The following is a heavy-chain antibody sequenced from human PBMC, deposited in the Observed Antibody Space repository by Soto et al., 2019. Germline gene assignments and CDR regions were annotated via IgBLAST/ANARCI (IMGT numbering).Heavy chain of an antibody. CDR1: GGSISSYY. Sequence: QVQLQESGPGLVKPSETLSLTCTVSGGSISSYYWSWIRQPPGKGLEWIGYIYYSGSTNYNPSLKSRVTMSVDTSKNQFSLKLSSVTAADTAVYYCARERPIAVAGTSVAFDIWGQGTMVTVSS. CDR3: ARERPIAVAGTSVAFDI. D-gene: IGHD6-19*01. J-gene: IGHJ3*02. V-gene: IGHV4-59*01. CDR2: IYYSGST.